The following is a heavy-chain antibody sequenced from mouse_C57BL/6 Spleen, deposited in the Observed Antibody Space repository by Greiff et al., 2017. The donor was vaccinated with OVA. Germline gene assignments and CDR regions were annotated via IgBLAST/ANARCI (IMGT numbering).Heavy chain of an antibody. CDR1: GFTFSDYY. J-gene: IGHJ4*01. Sequence: DVKLVESEGGLVQPGSSMKLSCTASGFTFSDYYMAWVRQVPEKGLEWVANINYDGSSTYYLDSLKSRFIISRDNAKNILYLQMSSLKSEDTATYYCARDRRVYDYDVGAMDYWGQGTSVTVSS. V-gene: IGHV5-16*01. CDR3: ARDRRVYDYDVGAMDY. CDR2: INYDGSST. D-gene: IGHD2-4*01.